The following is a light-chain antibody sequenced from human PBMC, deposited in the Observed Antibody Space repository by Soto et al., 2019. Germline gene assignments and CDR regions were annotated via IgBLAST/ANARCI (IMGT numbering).Light chain of an antibody. J-gene: IGLJ2*01. Sequence: QSALTQPASVSGSHGQSITISCTGTGSNVGGYNFVSWFQHHPGKAPKLIIFDVSSRPSGVSDRFSGSKSGNTASLTISGLQAEDEADYYCSSYTTSSTYLFGGGTKLTFL. V-gene: IGLV2-14*03. CDR2: DVS. CDR3: SSYTTSSTYL. CDR1: GSNVGGYNF.